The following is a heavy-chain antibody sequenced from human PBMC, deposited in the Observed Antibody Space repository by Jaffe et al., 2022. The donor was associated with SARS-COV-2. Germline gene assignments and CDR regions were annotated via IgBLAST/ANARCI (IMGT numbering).Heavy chain of an antibody. CDR1: GGSISSGSYY. CDR3: ARRGIAAAGTHNWFDP. J-gene: IGHJ5*02. V-gene: IGHV4-61*02. Sequence: QVQLQESGPGLVKPSQTLSLTCTVSGGSISSGSYYWSWIRQPAGKGLEWIGRIYTSGSTNYNPSLKSRVTISVDTSKNQFSLKLSSVTAADTAVYYCARRGIAAAGTHNWFDPWGQGTLVTVSS. CDR2: IYTSGST. D-gene: IGHD6-13*01.